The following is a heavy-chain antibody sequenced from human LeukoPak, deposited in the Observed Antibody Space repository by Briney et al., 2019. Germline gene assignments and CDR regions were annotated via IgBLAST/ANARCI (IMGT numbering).Heavy chain of an antibody. CDR3: ARVIPVAGYYYYGMDV. V-gene: IGHV3-21*06. CDR1: GFGFSSYT. D-gene: IGHD6-19*01. CDR2: ISSSGSYI. Sequence: GGSLRLSCAASGFGFSSYTMNWVRQAPGKGLEWVSSISSSGSYIYYADSLKGRFTISRDNAKNSLYLQMNSLRAGDTAEYYCARVIPVAGYYYYGMDVWGQGTTVTVSS. J-gene: IGHJ6*02.